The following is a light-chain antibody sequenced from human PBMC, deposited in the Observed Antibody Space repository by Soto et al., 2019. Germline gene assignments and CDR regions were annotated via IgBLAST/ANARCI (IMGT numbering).Light chain of an antibody. CDR3: QQRSDRLPIT. CDR1: QSVSSN. CDR2: GAS. J-gene: IGKJ5*01. Sequence: ELVMTQSPATLSVSPGESATLSCRASQSVSSNLAWYQLKPGQAPRLLIYGASTRATDIPPRFSGSGSGTDFTLTITSLQSDDFAVYYCQQRSDRLPITFGQGTRLEIK. V-gene: IGKV3-15*01.